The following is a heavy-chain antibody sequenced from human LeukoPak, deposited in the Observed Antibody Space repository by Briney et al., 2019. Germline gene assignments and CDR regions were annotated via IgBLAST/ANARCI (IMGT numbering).Heavy chain of an antibody. CDR1: GLTFNNNA. D-gene: IGHD3-9*01. J-gene: IGHJ3*01. V-gene: IGHV3-23*01. CDR2: IGGGGSDT. CDR3: TKDVFHWAFDV. Sequence: SGGSLRLSCVASGLTFNNNAMSWVRQAPGQGLEWVAAIGGGGSDTKYTDSVQGRFTLSRDISRNTLVLQMDSLRAEDTAVYFCTKDVFHWAFDVWGPGTLVTVSS.